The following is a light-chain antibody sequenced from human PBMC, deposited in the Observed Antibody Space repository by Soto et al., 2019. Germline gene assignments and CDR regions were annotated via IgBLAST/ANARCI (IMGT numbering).Light chain of an antibody. CDR2: GNN. CDR1: SSNIGADYG. Sequence: QSVLTQPPSVSGAPGQRVTISCTGSSSNIGADYGVHWYQQLPGTAPKLLIYGNNNRPSGVPDRFSGSKSGTSASLAISRLQAEDEADYFCQSWDSSRSGSNVFGTGTKLTVL. CDR3: QSWDSSRSGSNV. J-gene: IGLJ1*01. V-gene: IGLV1-40*01.